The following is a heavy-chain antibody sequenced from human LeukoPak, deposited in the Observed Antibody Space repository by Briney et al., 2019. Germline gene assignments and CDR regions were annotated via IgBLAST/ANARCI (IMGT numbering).Heavy chain of an antibody. D-gene: IGHD1-26*01. CDR2: INHSGST. V-gene: IGHV4-34*01. Sequence: PSETLSLTCAVYGGSFSGYYWSWIRQPPGKGLEWIGEINHSGSTNYNPSLKSRVTISVDTSKNQFSPKLSSVTAADTAVYYCARHDEYTGSYAWGQGTLVTVSS. J-gene: IGHJ5*02. CDR1: GGSFSGYY. CDR3: ARHDEYTGSYA.